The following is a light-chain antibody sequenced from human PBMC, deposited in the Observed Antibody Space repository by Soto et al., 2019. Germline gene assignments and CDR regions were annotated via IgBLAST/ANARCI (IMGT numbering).Light chain of an antibody. V-gene: IGKV3-15*01. CDR2: GAS. J-gene: IGKJ2*01. CDR1: QSVSSL. CDR3: QQYSDRPYT. Sequence: IVMTQSPATLSVSPGDRATLSCRASQSVSSLLAWYQQKPGQAPRLLLYGASTRATGIPARFSGSGSGTEFTLTINSLQSEDFAVYYCQQYSDRPYTFGQGTKVEI.